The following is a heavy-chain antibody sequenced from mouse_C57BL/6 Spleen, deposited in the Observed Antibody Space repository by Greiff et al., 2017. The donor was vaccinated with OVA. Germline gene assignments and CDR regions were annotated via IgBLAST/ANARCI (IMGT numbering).Heavy chain of an antibody. CDR2: INPGSGGT. CDR3: ARGGGSSPYYYAMDY. J-gene: IGHJ4*01. Sequence: VQLQQSGAELVRPGTSVKVSCKASGYAFTNYLIEWVKQRPGQGLEWIGVINPGSGGTNYNEKFKGKATLTADKSSSTAYMQLSSLTSEDSAVYFCARGGGSSPYYYAMDYWGQGTSVTVSS. D-gene: IGHD1-1*01. V-gene: IGHV1-54*01. CDR1: GYAFTNYL.